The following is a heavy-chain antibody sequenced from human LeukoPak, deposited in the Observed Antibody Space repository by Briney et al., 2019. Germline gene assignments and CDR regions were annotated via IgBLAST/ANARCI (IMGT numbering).Heavy chain of an antibody. CDR1: GFTFSSYG. J-gene: IGHJ4*02. Sequence: GGPLRLSCAASGFTFSSYGMHWVRQAPGKGLEWVAFIRYDGSNKYYADSVKGRFTISRDNSKNTLYLQMNSLRAEDTAVYYCAKLVFRYFHWLMDYWGQGTLVSVS. CDR3: AKLVFRYFHWLMDY. V-gene: IGHV3-30*02. CDR2: IRYDGSNK. D-gene: IGHD3-9*01.